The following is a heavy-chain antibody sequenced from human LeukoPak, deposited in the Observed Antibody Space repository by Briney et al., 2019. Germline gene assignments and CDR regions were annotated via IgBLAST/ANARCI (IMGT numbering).Heavy chain of an antibody. D-gene: IGHD3-10*01. Sequence: PSETLSLTCSVSGGSIGSYHWNWIRQPSGKGLEWIGIVFNNGGTKHNPSLKSRVAISVDTSKNQFALKLSSVTAADTAVYYCVAWLGGYVLANWGQGALVIVSS. CDR1: GGSIGSYH. J-gene: IGHJ1*01. CDR2: VFNNGGT. V-gene: IGHV4-59*01. CDR3: VAWLGGYVLAN.